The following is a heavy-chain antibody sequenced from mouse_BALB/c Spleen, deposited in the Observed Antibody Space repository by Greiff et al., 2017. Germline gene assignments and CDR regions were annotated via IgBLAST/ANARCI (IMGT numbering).Heavy chain of an antibody. CDR3: ARQWGYFDY. CDR1: GFTFSSFG. V-gene: IGHV5-17*02. CDR2: ISSGSSTI. J-gene: IGHJ2*01. Sequence: EVQRVESGGGLVQPGGSRKLSCAASGFTFSSFGMHWVRQAPEKGLEWVAYISSGSSTIYYADTVKGRFTISRDNPKNTLFLQMTSLRSEDTAMYYCARQWGYFDYWGQGTTLTVSS. D-gene: IGHD1-3*01.